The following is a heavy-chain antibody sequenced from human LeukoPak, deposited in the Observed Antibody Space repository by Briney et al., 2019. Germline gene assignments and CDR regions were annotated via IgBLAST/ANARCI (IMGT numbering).Heavy chain of an antibody. CDR2: IYYSGST. J-gene: IGHJ5*02. D-gene: IGHD5-18*01. V-gene: IGHV4-4*02. Sequence: SETLSLTCGVSGGSISNTNWWRWVRQPPGQGLQWIGYIYYSGSTYYNPSLKSRVTISVDTSKNQFSLKLSSVTAADTAVYYCARYSYGFQRFDPWGQGTLVTVSS. CDR3: ARYSYGFQRFDP. CDR1: GGSISNTNW.